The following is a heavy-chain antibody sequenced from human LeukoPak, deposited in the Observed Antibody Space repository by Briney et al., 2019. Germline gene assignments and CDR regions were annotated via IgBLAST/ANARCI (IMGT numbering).Heavy chain of an antibody. CDR2: SSSSDDGK. CDR1: GLSLNSYA. J-gene: IGHJ4*02. V-gene: IGHV3-23*01. Sequence: GGSLRLSCTASGLSLNSYAISWVRQVPGKGLEWVSASSSSDDGKWYADSVRGRFTISRDTSKNTVYLQMNSLRAEDTAVYYCARGAVVTAILGSFDYWGQGTLVTVSS. D-gene: IGHD2-21*02. CDR3: ARGAVVTAILGSFDY.